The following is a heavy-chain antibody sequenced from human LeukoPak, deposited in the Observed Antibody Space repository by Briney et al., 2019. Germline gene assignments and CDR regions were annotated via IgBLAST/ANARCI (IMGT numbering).Heavy chain of an antibody. CDR3: ASPLRFHYYYYMDV. CDR1: GFTFSDYY. V-gene: IGHV3-11*04. D-gene: IGHD4-17*01. CDR2: ISSSGSTI. Sequence: KPGESLRLSCAASGFTFSDYYMSWIRQAPGKGLEWVSYISSSGSTIYYADSVKGRFTISRDNAKNSLYLQMNSLRAEDTAVYYCASPLRFHYYYYMDVWGKGTTVTVSS. J-gene: IGHJ6*03.